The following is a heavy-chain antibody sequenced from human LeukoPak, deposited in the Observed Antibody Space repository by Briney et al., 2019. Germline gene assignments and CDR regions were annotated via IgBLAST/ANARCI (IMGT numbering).Heavy chain of an antibody. J-gene: IGHJ4*02. CDR3: ARQADVPSSIGYFDL. V-gene: IGHV4-38-2*01. D-gene: IGHD2/OR15-2a*01. CDR2: ISHGGST. CDR1: DYSISNAYY. Sequence: SETLSLTCAVSDYSISNAYYWGWIRQPPGKGLEWIGSISHGGSTHYNASLKSRVTISLEASKNQFSLRLSSVTAADTAVYYCARQADVPSSIGYFDLWGQGAPVTVSS.